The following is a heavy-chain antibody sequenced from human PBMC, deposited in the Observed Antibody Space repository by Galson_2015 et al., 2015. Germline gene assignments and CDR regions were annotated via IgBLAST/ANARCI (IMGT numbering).Heavy chain of an antibody. V-gene: IGHV3-30-3*01. CDR3: ATPQSLVVTALYD. CDR2: ISYDGSNK. CDR1: GFTFSSYA. Sequence: SLRLSCAASGFTFSSYAMHWVRQAPGKGLEWVAVISYDGSNKYYADSVKGRFTISRDNSKNMLYLQMNSLRAEDTAVYYCATPQSLVVTALYDWGQGTLVTVSS. J-gene: IGHJ4*02. D-gene: IGHD2-21*02.